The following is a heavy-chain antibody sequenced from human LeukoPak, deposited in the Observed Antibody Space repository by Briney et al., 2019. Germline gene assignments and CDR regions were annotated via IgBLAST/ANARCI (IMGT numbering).Heavy chain of an antibody. V-gene: IGHV3-23*01. Sequence: ESGGGFVQPGGSLRLSCAASGFTFSSYAMSWVRQAPGKGLEWVSAISGSGGSTYYADSVKGRFTISRDNYKNTLYLQMNSLRAEDTAVYYCAKDLSNILTGYYKGAFDIWGQGTMVTVSS. D-gene: IGHD3-9*01. J-gene: IGHJ3*02. CDR3: AKDLSNILTGYYKGAFDI. CDR2: ISGSGGST. CDR1: GFTFSSYA.